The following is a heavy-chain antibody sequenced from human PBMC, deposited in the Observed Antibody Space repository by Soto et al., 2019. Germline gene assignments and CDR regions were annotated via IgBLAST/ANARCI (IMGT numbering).Heavy chain of an antibody. CDR3: AKGASRYSGSSEGYFDY. CDR1: GFTFDDYA. CDR2: INWNSGSI. D-gene: IGHD1-26*01. V-gene: IGHV3-9*01. Sequence: GGSLRLSCAASGFTFDDYAMHWVRQVPGKGLEWVSGINWNSGSIGYGDSVKGRFAISRDNSKNRLYLQMNSLRAEDTAVYYCAKGASRYSGSSEGYFDYWGQGTLVTVSS. J-gene: IGHJ4*02.